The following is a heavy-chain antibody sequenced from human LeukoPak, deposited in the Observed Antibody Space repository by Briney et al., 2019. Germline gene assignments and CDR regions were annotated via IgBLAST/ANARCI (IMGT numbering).Heavy chain of an antibody. CDR1: GFTFSNHW. Sequence: GGSLRLSCAASGFTFSNHWMAWVRQTPGKGLEWVANIRQDGGDSYYVDSVRGRFTISRDNAKSSVFLQMNSLRAEDTAVYYCARVSGTHYPVDYWGQGTLVTVSS. V-gene: IGHV3-7*01. CDR2: IRQDGGDS. CDR3: ARVSGTHYPVDY. D-gene: IGHD1-26*01. J-gene: IGHJ4*02.